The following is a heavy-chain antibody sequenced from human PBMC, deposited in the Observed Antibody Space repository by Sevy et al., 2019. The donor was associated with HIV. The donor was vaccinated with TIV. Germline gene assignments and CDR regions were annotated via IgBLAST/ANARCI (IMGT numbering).Heavy chain of an antibody. Sequence: GGSLRLSCAASGFTFSSYAMSWVRQAPGKGLERVSAISGSGGSTYYADSVKGRFTISRDNSKNTLYLQMNSLRAEDTAVYYCAKDQGSLYYYYGMDVWGQGTTVTVSS. CDR2: ISGSGGST. V-gene: IGHV3-23*01. D-gene: IGHD6-19*01. CDR1: GFTFSSYA. CDR3: AKDQGSLYYYYGMDV. J-gene: IGHJ6*02.